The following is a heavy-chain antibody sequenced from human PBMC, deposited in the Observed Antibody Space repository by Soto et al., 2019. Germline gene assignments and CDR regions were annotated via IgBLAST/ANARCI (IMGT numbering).Heavy chain of an antibody. Sequence: PGGSLRLSCATSGFTFSNYWMHWVRQVPGRGLVWFSRIDTDGSTTSYADFAKGRFTISRDNAKSTLSLQMNSLRAEDTAIYYCACSRRPARLGPKGAIDYWGQGTLVTVSS. D-gene: IGHD2-15*01. J-gene: IGHJ4*02. V-gene: IGHV3-74*01. CDR1: GFTFSNYW. CDR3: ACSRRPARLGPKGAIDY. CDR2: IDTDGSTT.